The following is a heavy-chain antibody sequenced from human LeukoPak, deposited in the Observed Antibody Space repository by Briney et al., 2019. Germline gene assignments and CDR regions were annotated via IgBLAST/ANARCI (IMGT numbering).Heavy chain of an antibody. J-gene: IGHJ6*02. CDR2: IIPILGIA. Sequence: SVKVSCTASGGTFSSYAISWVRQAPGQGLEWMGRIIPILGIANYAQKFQGRVTITADKSTSTAYMELSSLRSEDTAVYYCARDATLAIFGVVRKDYYYGMDVWGQGTTVTVSS. V-gene: IGHV1-69*04. CDR1: GGTFSSYA. CDR3: ARDATLAIFGVVRKDYYYGMDV. D-gene: IGHD3-3*01.